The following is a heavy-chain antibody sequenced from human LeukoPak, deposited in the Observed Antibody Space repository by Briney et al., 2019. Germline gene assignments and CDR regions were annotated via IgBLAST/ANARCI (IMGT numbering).Heavy chain of an antibody. CDR3: ARGDYSPYDAFDI. D-gene: IGHD4-17*01. CDR1: GYTFTSYG. Sequence: GASVKVSCKASGYTFTSYGISWVRQAPGQGLGWMGWISAYNGNTNYAQKLQGRVTMTTDTSTSTAYMELSSLRSEDTAVYYCARGDYSPYDAFDIWGQGTMVTVSS. CDR2: ISAYNGNT. V-gene: IGHV1-18*01. J-gene: IGHJ3*02.